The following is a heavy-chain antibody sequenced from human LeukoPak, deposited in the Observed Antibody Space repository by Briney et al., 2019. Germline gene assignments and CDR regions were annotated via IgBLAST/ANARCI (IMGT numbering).Heavy chain of an antibody. CDR3: ARALAGSHYYYYYYMDV. CDR2: ISSSSSTI. Sequence: PGGSLRLSCAASGFTFSSYSMNWVRQAPGKGLEWVSYISSSSSTIYYADSVKGRFTISRDNAKNSLYLQMNSLRAEDTAVYYCARALAGSHYYYYYYMDVWGKGTTVTVSS. CDR1: GFTFSSYS. V-gene: IGHV3-48*01. J-gene: IGHJ6*03. D-gene: IGHD6-19*01.